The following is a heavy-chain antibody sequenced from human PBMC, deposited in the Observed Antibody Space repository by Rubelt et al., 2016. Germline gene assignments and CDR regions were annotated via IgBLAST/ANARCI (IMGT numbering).Heavy chain of an antibody. D-gene: IGHD1-1*01. CDR1: GGSISSSSSFY. V-gene: IGHV4-39*01. CDR3: ARQTNEEERYYFDY. J-gene: IGHJ4*02. Sequence: QLQLQESGPGLVKPSETLSLTCTVSGGSISSSSSFYWGWIRQPPGKGLEWIGSMSYSGSTYYNRALKGRVTTAVDTSKNQFSRKGNSVTATDTAVYYCARQTNEEERYYFDYWGQGTLVTVSS. CDR2: MSYSGST.